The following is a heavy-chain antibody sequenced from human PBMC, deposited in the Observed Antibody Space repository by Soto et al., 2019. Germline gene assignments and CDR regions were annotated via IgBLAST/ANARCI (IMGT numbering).Heavy chain of an antibody. CDR1: GGSISSYY. CDR3: ARDRTNRGGTYYDAFDI. V-gene: IGHV4-59*01. Sequence: SETLSLTCTVSGGSISSYYWTWIRQPPGKGLEWIGYVYYSGSTKYNPSLKSRVTISVDTSKNQFSLTLSSVTAADTAVYYCARDRTNRGGTYYDAFDIWGQGTMVTVSS. J-gene: IGHJ3*02. D-gene: IGHD2-21*01. CDR2: VYYSGST.